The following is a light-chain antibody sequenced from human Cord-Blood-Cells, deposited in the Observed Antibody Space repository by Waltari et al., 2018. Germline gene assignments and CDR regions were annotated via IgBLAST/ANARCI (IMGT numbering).Light chain of an antibody. CDR2: SNN. J-gene: IGLJ3*02. Sequence: QSVLTQPPSASGTPGQRVTIPCSGSSSNIGSKTVTWYQQLPGTAPKLLIYSNNQRPSGVPDRFSGSKSGTSASLAISGLQSEDEADYYCAAWDDSLNGPVFGGGTKLTVL. V-gene: IGLV1-44*01. CDR3: AAWDDSLNGPV. CDR1: SSNIGSKT.